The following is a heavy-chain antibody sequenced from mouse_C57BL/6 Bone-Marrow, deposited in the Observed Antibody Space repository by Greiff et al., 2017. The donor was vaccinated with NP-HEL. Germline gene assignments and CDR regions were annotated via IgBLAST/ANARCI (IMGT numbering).Heavy chain of an antibody. Sequence: EVQRVESGGGLVQPGGSLKLSCAASGFTFSDYYMYWVRQTPEKRLEWVAYISNGGGSTYYPDTVKGRFTISRDNAKNTLYLQMSRLKSEDTAMYYCARRYYGGAMDYWGQGTSVTVSS. CDR2: ISNGGGST. D-gene: IGHD1-1*01. J-gene: IGHJ4*01. CDR3: ARRYYGGAMDY. CDR1: GFTFSDYY. V-gene: IGHV5-12*01.